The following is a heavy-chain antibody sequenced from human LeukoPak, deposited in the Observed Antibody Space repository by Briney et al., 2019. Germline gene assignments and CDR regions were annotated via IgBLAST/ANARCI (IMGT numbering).Heavy chain of an antibody. V-gene: IGHV4-4*09. CDR3: ARHVGPRIFDY. Sequence: SETLSLTCTVSGGSISSYYWSWIRQPPGKGLEWIGYIYTSGSTNYNPSLKSRVTISVDTSKNQFSLKLSSVTAADTAVYYCARHVGPRIFDYWGQGTLVTVS. D-gene: IGHD1-26*01. J-gene: IGHJ4*02. CDR1: GGSISSYY. CDR2: IYTSGST.